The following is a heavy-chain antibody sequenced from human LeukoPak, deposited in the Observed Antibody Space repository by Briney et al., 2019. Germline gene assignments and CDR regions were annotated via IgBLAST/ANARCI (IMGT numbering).Heavy chain of an antibody. J-gene: IGHJ6*04. CDR2: IYYSGST. D-gene: IGHD3-10*01. CDR1: RDSISIYN. Sequence: SETLSHTCTLPRDSISIYNGSCMPDPPEKGRECRGHIYYSGSTNYNPSLKSRVTISVDTSKNQFSLKLSSVTAADTAVYYCARRMVVDSGRNYYYGMDVWGKGTTVTVSS. V-gene: IGHV4-59*01. CDR3: ARRMVVDSGRNYYYGMDV.